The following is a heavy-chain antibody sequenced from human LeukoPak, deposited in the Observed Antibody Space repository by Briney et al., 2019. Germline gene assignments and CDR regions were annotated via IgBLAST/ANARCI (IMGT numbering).Heavy chain of an antibody. Sequence: ASVKVSCKASGYTFTDYYMNWVRQAPGQGLECMGWINPNSKRGATHYAQKFQGRVTMTRDTSINTVYLELSRLTSDDTAVYYCARKGGSLEYRSSHVLDNWGQGTLVTVSA. J-gene: IGHJ4*02. CDR3: ARKGGSLEYRSSHVLDN. CDR2: INPNSKRGAT. D-gene: IGHD2/OR15-2a*01. CDR1: GYTFTDYY. V-gene: IGHV1-2*02.